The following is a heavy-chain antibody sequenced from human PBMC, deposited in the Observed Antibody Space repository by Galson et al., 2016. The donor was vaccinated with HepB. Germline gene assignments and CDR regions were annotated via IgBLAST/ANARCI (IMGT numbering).Heavy chain of an antibody. Sequence: SLRLSCAASGFTFSTYGLHRVRQAPGKGLEWVSLIRYDGSNDYYADSVKGRFTVSRDNSKNTQYLQMNSLRVEDTGVYYCVRDAGEGRAVAGNNDFYYYGMDVWGQGTTVTVSS. CDR2: IRYDGSND. J-gene: IGHJ6*02. CDR1: GFTFSTYG. V-gene: IGHV3-33*01. CDR3: VRDAGEGRAVAGNNDFYYYGMDV. D-gene: IGHD6-19*01.